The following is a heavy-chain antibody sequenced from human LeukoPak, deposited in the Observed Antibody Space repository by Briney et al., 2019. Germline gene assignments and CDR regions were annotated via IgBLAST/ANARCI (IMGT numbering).Heavy chain of an antibody. CDR2: INHSGST. D-gene: IGHD3-10*01. Sequence: SETLSLTCAVYGGSFSGYHWSWTRQPPGKGLEWIGEINHSGSTNYDPSLKSRVTISVDTSKNQFSLKLSSVTAADTAVYYCARSLSTNWYYYGSGSYYNGINWFDPWGQGTLVTVSS. J-gene: IGHJ5*02. CDR1: GGSFSGYH. V-gene: IGHV4-34*01. CDR3: ARSLSTNWYYYGSGSYYNGINWFDP.